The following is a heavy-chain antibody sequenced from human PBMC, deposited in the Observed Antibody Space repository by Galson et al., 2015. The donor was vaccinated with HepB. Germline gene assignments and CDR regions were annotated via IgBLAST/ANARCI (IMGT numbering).Heavy chain of an antibody. D-gene: IGHD6-13*01. J-gene: IGHJ5*01. CDR3: ARQYSSRVKHHDWLDS. V-gene: IGHV1-2*06. Sequence: SVKVSCKASGYTFTAYYMHWVRQAPGQGLEWMGRINPNSGGNTNINSSFESLVTMSVDRSSNAFSLRLSSVTAADTAVYYCARQYSSRVKHHDWLDSWGQGTLVTVSS. CDR2: INPNSGGNT. CDR1: GYTFTAYY.